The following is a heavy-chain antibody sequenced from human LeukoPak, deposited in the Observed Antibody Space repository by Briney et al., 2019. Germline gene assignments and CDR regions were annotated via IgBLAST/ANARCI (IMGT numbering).Heavy chain of an antibody. CDR2: ISNNGGYT. J-gene: IGHJ4*02. V-gene: IGHV3-23*01. D-gene: IGHD2-15*01. CDR3: AKQLGYCSDGSCYFPY. Sequence: PGGSLRLSCVASGYTFSPYWMSWVRQAPGKGLEWVSAISNNGGYTYYADSVQGRFTISRDNSKSTLCLQMNSLRAEDTAVYYCAKQLGYCSDGSCYFPYWGQGTLVTVSS. CDR1: GYTFSPYW.